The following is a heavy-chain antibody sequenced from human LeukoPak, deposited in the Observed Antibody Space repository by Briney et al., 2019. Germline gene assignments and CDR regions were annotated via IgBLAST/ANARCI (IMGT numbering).Heavy chain of an antibody. CDR1: GYTFTSYD. V-gene: IGHV1-8*01. D-gene: IGHD3-10*02. Sequence: ASVKVSCKASGYTFTSYDINWVRQATGQGLEWMGWMNPNSGNTGYAQKFQGRATMTRNTSISTAYMELSSLRSEDTAVYYCARGVGGVRGVIITYYYYYGMDVWGQGTTVTVSS. J-gene: IGHJ6*02. CDR2: MNPNSGNT. CDR3: ARGVGGVRGVIITYYYYYGMDV.